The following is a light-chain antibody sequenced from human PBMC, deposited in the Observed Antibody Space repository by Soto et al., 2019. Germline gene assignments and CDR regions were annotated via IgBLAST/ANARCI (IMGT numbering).Light chain of an antibody. J-gene: IGKJ1*01. Sequence: DMLMTQSPEALAVSLGEGATINWKSSQSVLYSSNNKNYLAWYQQKPGQSPKVLFYWASTRESGVPDRFSGSGSGTDFTLTISSLQAEDVAVYYCQQYYDNPRTFGQGTKVDIK. CDR3: QQYYDNPRT. V-gene: IGKV4-1*01. CDR2: WAS. CDR1: QSVLYSSNNKNY.